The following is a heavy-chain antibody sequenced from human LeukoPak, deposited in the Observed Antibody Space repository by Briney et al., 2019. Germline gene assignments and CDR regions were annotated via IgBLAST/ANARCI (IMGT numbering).Heavy chain of an antibody. V-gene: IGHV4-4*02. Sequence: SETLSLTCAVSGGSISSSNWWSWVRQPPGKGLEWIGEIYHSGNTNYNPSLKSRVTILEDKSKNQFSLKLSSVTAADTAVYYCARPGNYYDSSDAFDIWGQGTMVTVSS. J-gene: IGHJ3*02. CDR2: IYHSGNT. D-gene: IGHD3-22*01. CDR3: ARPGNYYDSSDAFDI. CDR1: GGSISSSNW.